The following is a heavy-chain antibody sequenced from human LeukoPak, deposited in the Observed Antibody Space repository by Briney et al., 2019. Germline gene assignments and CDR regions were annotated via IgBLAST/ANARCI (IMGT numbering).Heavy chain of an antibody. V-gene: IGHV3-21*01. J-gene: IGHJ6*02. Sequence: SGGSLRLSCAASGFTFSSYDMHWVRQAPGKGLEWVSSISSSSSYIYYADSVKGRFTISRDNAKNSLYLQMNSLRAEDTAVYYCARDLPTYCSSTSCHPHYGMDVWGQGTTVTVSS. CDR3: ARDLPTYCSSTSCHPHYGMDV. CDR2: ISSSSSYI. CDR1: GFTFSSYD. D-gene: IGHD2-2*01.